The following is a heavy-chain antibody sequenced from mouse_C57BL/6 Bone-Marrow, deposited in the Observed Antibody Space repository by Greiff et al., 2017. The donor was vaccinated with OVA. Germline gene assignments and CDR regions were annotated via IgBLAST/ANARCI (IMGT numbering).Heavy chain of an antibody. CDR2: IYPRSGST. CDR1: GYTFTSYG. J-gene: IGHJ1*03. D-gene: IGHD2-1*01. Sequence: QVHVKQSGAELARPGASVKLSCKASGYTFTSYGISWVKQRTGQGLEWIGEIYPRSGSTNYNEKFKSKATLTVDKSSSTAYMQLSSLTSEDSAVYYCARIYYGNRYWYFDVWGTGTTVTVSS. V-gene: IGHV1-81*01. CDR3: ARIYYGNRYWYFDV.